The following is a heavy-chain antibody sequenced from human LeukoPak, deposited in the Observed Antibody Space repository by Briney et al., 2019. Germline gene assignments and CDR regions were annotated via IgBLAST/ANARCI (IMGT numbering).Heavy chain of an antibody. CDR3: ARAGGSSWYVSLYY. Sequence: SVKVPCKASGGTFSSNVISWVRQAPGQGLEWMGRIIPIIGTPDYAQKFQGRVTITADKSTNTAYMGLTSLKSDDTAVYYCARAGGSSWYVSLYYWGQGTLVTVSS. V-gene: IGHV1-69*04. D-gene: IGHD6-13*01. J-gene: IGHJ4*02. CDR1: GGTFSSNV. CDR2: IIPIIGTP.